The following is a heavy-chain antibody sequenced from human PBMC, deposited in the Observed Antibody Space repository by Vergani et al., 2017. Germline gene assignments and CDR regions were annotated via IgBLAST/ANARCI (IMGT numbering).Heavy chain of an antibody. J-gene: IGHJ6*02. CDR1: GFTFSSYS. D-gene: IGHD3-10*01. V-gene: IGHV3-21*01. Sequence: EVQLVESGGGLVKPGGSLRLSCAASGFTFSSYSMNWVRQAPGKGLEWVSSISSSSSYIYYADSVKGRFTIYRDNAKNSLYLQMNSLRAEDTAVYYCARAGLWFGELLGSYYYYGMDVWDQGTTVTVSS. CDR3: ARAGLWFGELLGSYYYYGMDV. CDR2: ISSSSSYI.